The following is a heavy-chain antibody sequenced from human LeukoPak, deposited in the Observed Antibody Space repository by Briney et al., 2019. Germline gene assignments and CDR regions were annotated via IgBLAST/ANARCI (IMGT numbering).Heavy chain of an antibody. J-gene: IGHJ4*02. Sequence: GGSLRLSCAASGFTFSSYSMNWVRQAPGKGLEWVSSISSSSSYIYYADSVKGRFTISRDNAKNSLYLQMNSLRAEDTAVYYCARQSPTMVRGVYYFDYWGQGTLVTVSS. CDR3: ARQSPTMVRGVYYFDY. CDR2: ISSSSSYI. CDR1: GFTFSSYS. D-gene: IGHD3-10*01. V-gene: IGHV3-21*01.